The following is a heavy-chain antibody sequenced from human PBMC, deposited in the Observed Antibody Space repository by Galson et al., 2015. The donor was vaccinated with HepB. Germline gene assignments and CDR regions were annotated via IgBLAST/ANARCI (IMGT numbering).Heavy chain of an antibody. J-gene: IGHJ4*01. D-gene: IGHD6-13*01. CDR2: VYPGDSDSHT. CDR3: ARLIATSGTGYFDS. CDR1: GSTFPNYW. V-gene: IGHV5-51*01. Sequence: QSGAEVTKPGESLKISCRGSGSTFPNYWVGWVRQMPGKGLEWMGIVYPGDSDSHTRYSPSFQGQVTLSADKSISTAYLQWSSLKASDTAMYYCARLIATSGTGYFDSRGHGTLVAVS.